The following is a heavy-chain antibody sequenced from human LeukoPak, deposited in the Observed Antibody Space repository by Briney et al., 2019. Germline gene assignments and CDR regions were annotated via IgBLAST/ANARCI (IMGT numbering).Heavy chain of an antibody. CDR3: AKGYGDKGDYFDY. CDR2: IRYDGSNK. J-gene: IGHJ4*02. Sequence: GGSLRLSCAASGFTFSSYGMHWVRQAPGKGLEWVAFIRYDGSNKYYADSVKGRFTISRDNSKNTLYLQMNSLRAEDTAVYYCAKGYGDKGDYFDYWGQGTLVTVPS. D-gene: IGHD4-17*01. V-gene: IGHV3-30*02. CDR1: GFTFSSYG.